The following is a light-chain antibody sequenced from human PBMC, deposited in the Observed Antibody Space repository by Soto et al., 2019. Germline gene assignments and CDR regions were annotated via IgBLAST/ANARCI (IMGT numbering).Light chain of an antibody. CDR1: QTISNT. Sequence: EEVMTLSPATLSVAQGDKLSLYCMANQTISNTLAWYQQKPGQAPRLLIYAASTRATGVSARFSSSGSGTEFTLTIICLLSEDFAAYYRRQYYSSPLTFGQGTKVDIK. CDR2: AAS. CDR3: RQYYSSPLT. J-gene: IGKJ1*01. V-gene: IGKV3-15*01.